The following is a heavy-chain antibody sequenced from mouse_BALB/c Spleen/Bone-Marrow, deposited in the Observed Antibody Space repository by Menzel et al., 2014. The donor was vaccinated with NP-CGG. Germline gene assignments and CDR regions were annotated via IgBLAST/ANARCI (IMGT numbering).Heavy chain of an antibody. Sequence: DVQLVESGGGLVQPGGSRKLSCAASGFTFSSFGMHWVRQAPEKGLEWVAYISSGSSTIYYADTVKGRFTISRDNPKNTLFLQMTSLRSEDTAMYYCVRDCGYGAMDYWGQGTSVTVSS. D-gene: IGHD1-2*01. CDR2: ISSGSSTI. J-gene: IGHJ4*01. CDR3: VRDCGYGAMDY. V-gene: IGHV5-17*02. CDR1: GFTFSSFG.